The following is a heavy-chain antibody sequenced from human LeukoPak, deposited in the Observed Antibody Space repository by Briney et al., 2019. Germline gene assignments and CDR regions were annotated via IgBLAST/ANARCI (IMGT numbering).Heavy chain of an antibody. J-gene: IGHJ5*02. V-gene: IGHV4-34*01. Sequence: SETLSLTCAVYGGSFCGYYWSWIRQPPGKGLEWIGEINHSGSTNYNPSLKSRVTISVDTSKNQFSLKLSSVTAADTAVYYCARGGWGDWFDPWGQGTLVTVSS. D-gene: IGHD3-16*01. CDR3: ARGGWGDWFDP. CDR1: GGSFCGYY. CDR2: INHSGST.